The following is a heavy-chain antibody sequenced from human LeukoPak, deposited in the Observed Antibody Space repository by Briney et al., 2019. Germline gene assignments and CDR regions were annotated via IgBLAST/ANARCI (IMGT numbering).Heavy chain of an antibody. CDR2: ISGSGGST. J-gene: IGHJ4*02. Sequence: GSLRLSCAASGFTFSSYAMSWVRQAPGKGLEWVSAISGSGGSTYYADSVKGRFTISRDNSKNTLYLQMNSLRAEDTAVYYCAKYDSSGYYRAPFDYWGQGTLVTVSS. CDR1: GFTFSSYA. CDR3: AKYDSSGYYRAPFDY. D-gene: IGHD3-22*01. V-gene: IGHV3-23*01.